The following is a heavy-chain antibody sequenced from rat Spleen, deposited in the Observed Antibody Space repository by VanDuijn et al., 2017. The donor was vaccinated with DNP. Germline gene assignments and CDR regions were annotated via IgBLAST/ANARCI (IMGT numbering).Heavy chain of an antibody. D-gene: IGHD1-4*01. CDR1: GFTFGNYG. CDR3: AGRPPPTRGPFDY. Sequence: EVQLVESDGGLVQPGRSLKLSCAASGFTFGNYGLAWVRQTPTNGLEWVASISTGGGSTYYRDSVKGRFTISRDNAKSTLYLQMDSLRSEDTATYYGAGRPPPTRGPFDYWGQGVTVTVSS. V-gene: IGHV5S14*01. CDR2: ISTGGGST. J-gene: IGHJ2*01.